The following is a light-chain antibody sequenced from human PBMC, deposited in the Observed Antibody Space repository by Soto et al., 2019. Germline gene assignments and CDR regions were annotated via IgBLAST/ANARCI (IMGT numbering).Light chain of an antibody. V-gene: IGLV1-40*01. J-gene: IGLJ2*01. Sequence: QSVLTQPHSVSGAPGQRVTICCTGSSSNIGAGYDVHWYQQLPGPAPKLLIYGNSNRPSGVPDRFAGSKSGTSASLAITGLRADDQADYYCQSYDSSLSGVVFGGGTKLTVL. CDR2: GNS. CDR1: SSNIGAGYD. CDR3: QSYDSSLSGVV.